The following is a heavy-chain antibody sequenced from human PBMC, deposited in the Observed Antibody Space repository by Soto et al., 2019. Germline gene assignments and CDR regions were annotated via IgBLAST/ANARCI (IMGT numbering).Heavy chain of an antibody. CDR1: GYTFTSYY. D-gene: IGHD6-6*01. CDR3: ARDRGIAARPGWFDP. Sequence: GGSVKVSCKASGYTFTSYYMHWVRQAPGQGLEWMGIINPSGGSTSYAQKFQGRVTMTRDTSTSTVYMELSSLRSEDTAVYYCARDRGIAARPGWFDPWGQGTLVTVSS. V-gene: IGHV1-46*01. CDR2: INPSGGST. J-gene: IGHJ5*02.